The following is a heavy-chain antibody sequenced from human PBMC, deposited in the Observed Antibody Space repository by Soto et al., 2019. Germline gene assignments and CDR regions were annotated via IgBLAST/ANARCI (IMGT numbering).Heavy chain of an antibody. Sequence: QVQLQESGPGLVKASETLSLSCTVSGHSISADYWSWIRQPAGKRLEWIGRVDASGKTNYNPSLKSRATISVDTSKHQFFQKVRSVTAADTAMYFCARDVGGSVVPHWFDPWGQGALVTVSS. J-gene: IGHJ5*02. CDR3: ARDVGGSVVPHWFDP. V-gene: IGHV4-4*07. CDR1: GHSISADY. D-gene: IGHD3-22*01. CDR2: VDASGKT.